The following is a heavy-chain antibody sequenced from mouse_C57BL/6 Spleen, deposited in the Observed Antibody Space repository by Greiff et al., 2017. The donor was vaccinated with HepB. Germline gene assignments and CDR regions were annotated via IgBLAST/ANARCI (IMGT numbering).Heavy chain of an antibody. CDR1: GYTFTSYW. CDR3: ARGPNYYGSSYGMDY. D-gene: IGHD1-1*01. J-gene: IGHJ4*01. V-gene: IGHV1-52*01. CDR2: IDPSDSET. Sequence: QVQLQQSGAELVRPGSSVKLSCKASGYTFTSYWMHWVKQRPIQGLEWIGNIDPSDSETHYNQKFKDKATLTVDKSSSTAYMQLSSLTSEDSAVYYCARGPNYYGSSYGMDYWGQGTSVTVSS.